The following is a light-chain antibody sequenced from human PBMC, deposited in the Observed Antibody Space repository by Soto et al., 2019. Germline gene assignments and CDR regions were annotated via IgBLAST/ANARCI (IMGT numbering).Light chain of an antibody. CDR1: QSVSSY. J-gene: IGKJ3*01. V-gene: IGKV3-11*01. Sequence: EIVLTQSPATLSLSPGERATLSCRASQSVSSYLAWYQQKPGQAPRLLIYDASNRATGIPARFSGGGSGTDFTLTISSLEPDDFAVYYCRQRSNWRFTFGPGTRVDIK. CDR2: DAS. CDR3: RQRSNWRFT.